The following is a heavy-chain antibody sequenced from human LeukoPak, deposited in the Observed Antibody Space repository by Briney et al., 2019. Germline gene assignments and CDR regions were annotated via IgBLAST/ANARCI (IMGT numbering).Heavy chain of an antibody. CDR1: GCTFTSYG. J-gene: IGHJ5*02. Sequence: ASVKVSCKASGCTFTSYGISWVRQAPGQGLEWMGWISAYNGNTNYAQKLQGRVTMTTDTSTSTAYMELRSLRSDDTAVYYCAFQANYDFWSGSVDWFDPWGQGTLVTVSS. D-gene: IGHD3-3*01. CDR2: ISAYNGNT. CDR3: AFQANYDFWSGSVDWFDP. V-gene: IGHV1-18*01.